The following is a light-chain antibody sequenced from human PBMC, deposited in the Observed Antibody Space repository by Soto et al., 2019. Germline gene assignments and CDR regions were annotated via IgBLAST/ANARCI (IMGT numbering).Light chain of an antibody. CDR2: GGS. CDR1: QSVDSNY. CDR3: QQYSSGM. Sequence: IVLTQSPGTLSLSPGERATLSCRGSQSVDSNYLARYQQKPGQAPRLLIYGGSRRATGIPDRFSGGGSGTDFTLTISSLEPEEYAVYYCQQYSSGMFGQGTKVEI. J-gene: IGKJ1*01. V-gene: IGKV3-20*01.